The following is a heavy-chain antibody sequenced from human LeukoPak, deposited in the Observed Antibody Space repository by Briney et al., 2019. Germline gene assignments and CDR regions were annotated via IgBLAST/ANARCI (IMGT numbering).Heavy chain of an antibody. D-gene: IGHD5-18*01. J-gene: IGHJ4*02. Sequence: GGSLRLSCAASGFTFSSYWMSWVRQAPGKGLEWVANIKQDGSEKYYVDSVKGRFTISRDNAKNSLYLQMNSLRAEDTAVYYCARDWDTAMAPFDYWGQGTLVTVSS. CDR1: GFTFSSYW. CDR2: IKQDGSEK. CDR3: ARDWDTAMAPFDY. V-gene: IGHV3-7*01.